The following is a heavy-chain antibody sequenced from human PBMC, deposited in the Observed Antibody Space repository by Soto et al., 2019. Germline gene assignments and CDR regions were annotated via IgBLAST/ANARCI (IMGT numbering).Heavy chain of an antibody. D-gene: IGHD3-3*01. V-gene: IGHV3-23*01. Sequence: GSLRLSCAASGFTFSSYAMSWVRQAPGKGLEWVSAISGSGGSTYYADSVKGRFTISRDNSKNTLYLQMNSLRAEDTAVYYCAKSSSDYDFWSGYYDLWFDYWGQGTLVTVSS. CDR3: AKSSSDYDFWSGYYDLWFDY. J-gene: IGHJ4*02. CDR1: GFTFSSYA. CDR2: ISGSGGST.